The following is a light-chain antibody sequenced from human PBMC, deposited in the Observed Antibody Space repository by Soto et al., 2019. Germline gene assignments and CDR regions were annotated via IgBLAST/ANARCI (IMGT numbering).Light chain of an antibody. CDR2: DVR. CDR3: SSFTSSSTLI. Sequence: QSALTQSASVSGSPGQSIAISCTGTDSDVGAYNSVSWYQQHPGKAPKLLIFDVRNRPSGVSNRFSGSKSGNTASLTISGLQADGEADYYCSSFTSSSTLIFGGGTKLTVL. CDR1: DSDVGAYNS. V-gene: IGLV2-14*03. J-gene: IGLJ2*01.